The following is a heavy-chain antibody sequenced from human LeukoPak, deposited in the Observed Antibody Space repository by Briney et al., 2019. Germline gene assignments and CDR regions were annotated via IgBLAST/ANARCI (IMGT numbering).Heavy chain of an antibody. CDR3: MRFSKGQYYFDY. CDR2: INHSGST. D-gene: IGHD4-11*01. Sequence: SVTLSLTCAVYGGSFSGYYWSWIRQPPGKGLEWIGEINHSGSTNYNPSLKSRVTISVDTSKNQFSLKLSSVTAADTAVYYCMRFSKGQYYFDYWGQGTLVTVSS. V-gene: IGHV4-34*01. CDR1: GGSFSGYY. J-gene: IGHJ4*02.